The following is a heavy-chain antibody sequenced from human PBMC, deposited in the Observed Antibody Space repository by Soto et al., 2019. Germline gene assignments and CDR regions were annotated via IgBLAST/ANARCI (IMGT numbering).Heavy chain of an antibody. CDR3: AREQRVRGVMGYYYGMDV. D-gene: IGHD3-10*01. CDR2: IYHSGST. CDR1: GGSISSGGYS. Sequence: KTSETLSLTCAVSGGSISSGGYSWSWIRQPPGKGLEWIGYIYHSGSTYYNPSLKSRVTISVDRSKNQFSLKLSSVTAADTAVYYCAREQRVRGVMGYYYGMDVWGQGTTVTVSS. J-gene: IGHJ6*02. V-gene: IGHV4-30-2*01.